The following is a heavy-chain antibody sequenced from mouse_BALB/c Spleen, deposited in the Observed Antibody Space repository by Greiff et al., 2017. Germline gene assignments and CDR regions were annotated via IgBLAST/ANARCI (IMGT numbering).Heavy chain of an antibody. CDR3: ARGPSTMITTGGFAY. CDR1: GYTFTSYV. Sequence: VQLQQSGPELVKPGASVKMSCKASGYTFTSYVMHWVKQKPGQGLEWIGYINPYNDGTKYNEKFKGKATLTSDKSSSTAYMELSSLTSEDSAVYYCARGPSTMITTGGFAYWGQGTLVTVSA. J-gene: IGHJ3*01. CDR2: INPYNDGT. V-gene: IGHV1-14*01. D-gene: IGHD2-4*01.